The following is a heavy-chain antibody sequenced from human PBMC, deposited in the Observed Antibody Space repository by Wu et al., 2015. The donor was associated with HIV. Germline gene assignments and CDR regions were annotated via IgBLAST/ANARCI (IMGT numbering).Heavy chain of an antibody. Sequence: QVQLVQSGAEVKKPGASVKVSCKASGGTFSSYAISWVRQAPGQGLEWMGGIIPIFGTANYAQKFQGRVTITADESMNTAYMELSSLRSEDTAVYYCARGYDFPGDGLLGALDIWGQGTMVTVSS. CDR2: IIPIFGTA. J-gene: IGHJ3*02. CDR1: GGTFSSYA. V-gene: IGHV1-69*13. D-gene: IGHD3-3*01. CDR3: ARGYDFPGDGLLGALDI.